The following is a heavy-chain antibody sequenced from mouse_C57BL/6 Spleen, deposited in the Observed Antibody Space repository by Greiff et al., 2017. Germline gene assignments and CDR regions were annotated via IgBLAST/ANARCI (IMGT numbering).Heavy chain of an antibody. J-gene: IGHJ2*01. V-gene: IGHV14-4*01. CDR3: TTFYDGYYGDY. D-gene: IGHD2-3*01. CDR1: GFNIKDDY. Sequence: EVQLQQSGAELVRPGASVKLSCTASGFNIKDDYMHWVKQRPEQGLEWIGWIDPENGDTEYASKFQGKATITADTSSNTAYLQLSSLPSEDTAVYYCTTFYDGYYGDYWGQGTTLTVSS. CDR2: IDPENGDT.